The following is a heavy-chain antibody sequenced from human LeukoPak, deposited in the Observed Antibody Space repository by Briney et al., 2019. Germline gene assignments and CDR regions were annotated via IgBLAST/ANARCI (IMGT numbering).Heavy chain of an antibody. J-gene: IGHJ4*02. D-gene: IGHD3-10*01. CDR2: ITWDGGST. V-gene: IGHV3-43*01. Sequence: GGSLRLSCAASGFTFDDYTMHWVRQAPGKGLEWVSLITWDGGSTYYADSVKGRFTISRDNSKNSLYLQMNSLRTEDTALYYCAKDISSGSGSYSDYWGQGTLVTVSS. CDR1: GFTFDDYT. CDR3: AKDISSGSGSYSDY.